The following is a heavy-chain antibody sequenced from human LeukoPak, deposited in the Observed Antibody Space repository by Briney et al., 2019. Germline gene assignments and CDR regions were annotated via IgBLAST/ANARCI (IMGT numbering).Heavy chain of an antibody. CDR3: ARLTFGGVIVVDY. Sequence: ASVKVSCTASGYTFTSYYMHWVRQAPGQGLEWMGIINPSGGSTSYAQKFQGRVTMTRDMSTSTVYMELSSLRSEDTAVYYCARLTFGGVIVVDYWGQGTLVTVSS. CDR2: INPSGGST. D-gene: IGHD3-16*02. J-gene: IGHJ4*02. CDR1: GYTFTSYY. V-gene: IGHV1-46*01.